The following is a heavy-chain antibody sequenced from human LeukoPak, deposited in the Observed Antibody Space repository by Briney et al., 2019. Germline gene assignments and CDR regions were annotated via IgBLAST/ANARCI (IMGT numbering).Heavy chain of an antibody. V-gene: IGHV3-64*02. CDR3: AREGYSSGWYYFDY. CDR2: ISSNGGST. Sequence: PGGSLRLSCAASGFTFSSYAMHWVRQAPGKGLEYVSAISSNGGSTYYADSVKGRFTISRDNSKNTLYLQMGSLRAEDMAVHYCAREGYSSGWYYFDYWGQGTLVTVSS. J-gene: IGHJ4*02. D-gene: IGHD6-19*01. CDR1: GFTFSSYA.